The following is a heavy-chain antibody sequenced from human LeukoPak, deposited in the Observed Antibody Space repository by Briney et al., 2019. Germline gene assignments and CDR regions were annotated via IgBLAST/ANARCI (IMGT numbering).Heavy chain of an antibody. D-gene: IGHD3-3*02. CDR3: ARALGGYYYMDV. J-gene: IGHJ6*03. CDR1: GGSISSGDYY. V-gene: IGHV4-30-4*08. Sequence: SQTLSLTCTVSGGSISSGDYYWSWIRQPPGKGLEWIGYIYYSGSTYYNPSLKSRVTISVGTSKNQFSLKLSSVTAADTAVYYCARALGGYYYMDVWGKGTTVTVSS. CDR2: IYYSGST.